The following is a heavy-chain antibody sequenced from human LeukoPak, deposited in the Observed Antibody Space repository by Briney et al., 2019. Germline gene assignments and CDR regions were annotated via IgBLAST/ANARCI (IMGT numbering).Heavy chain of an antibody. D-gene: IGHD3-10*02. Sequence: GGSLRLSCAASGFTFSSYGMHWVRQAPGKGLAWVAVIWYDGSNKYYADSVKGRSTISRDNSKNTLYLQMNGVRCEGRGVYYGARRCSESYYNMMDVWGKGTTVTVSS. V-gene: IGHV3-33*01. CDR2: IWYDGSNK. CDR1: GFTFSSYG. J-gene: IGHJ6*04. CDR3: ARRCSESYYNMMDV.